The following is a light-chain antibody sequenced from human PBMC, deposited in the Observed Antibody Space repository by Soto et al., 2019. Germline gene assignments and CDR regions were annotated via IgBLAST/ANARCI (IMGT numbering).Light chain of an antibody. Sequence: EVVMTQSPATLSVSPGERATLSCRASQSVSTNLAWYQQKPGQAPRLLIYGASSRATDIPARFSGGGFGTEFTLTISSLQSEDFAVYYCQQYNNWPPPTFGQGTKGEIK. J-gene: IGKJ1*01. CDR2: GAS. CDR3: QQYNNWPPPT. V-gene: IGKV3-15*01. CDR1: QSVSTN.